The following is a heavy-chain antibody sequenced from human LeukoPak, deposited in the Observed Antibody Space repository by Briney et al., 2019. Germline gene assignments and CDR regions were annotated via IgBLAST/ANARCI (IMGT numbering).Heavy chain of an antibody. CDR1: GFTASSYY. Sequence: GGSLRLSCAASGFTASSYYMSWVRQAPGKGLEWVSVIYSGGSTYYADSVKGRFTISRDNSKNTLYLQMNSLRAEDTAVYYCARVCIYEYSSRIRSGLWYFYMDVWGKGTTVTVSS. V-gene: IGHV3-53*01. CDR2: IYSGGST. J-gene: IGHJ6*03. CDR3: ARVCIYEYSSRIRSGLWYFYMDV. D-gene: IGHD3-22*01.